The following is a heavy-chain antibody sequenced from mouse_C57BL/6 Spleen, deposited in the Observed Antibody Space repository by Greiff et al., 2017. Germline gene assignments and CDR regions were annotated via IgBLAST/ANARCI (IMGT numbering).Heavy chain of an antibody. J-gene: IGHJ1*03. Sequence: VQLQQPGAELVKPGASVKMSCKASGFTFTSYWITWVKQRPVQGLEWIGDIYPGSGSTNYNEKFKSKATLTVDTSSSTTYMQLSSLTSEDAAVYYCARYDSYWYFDVWGTGTTVTVSS. CDR3: ARYDSYWYFDV. V-gene: IGHV1-55*01. D-gene: IGHD2-4*01. CDR2: IYPGSGST. CDR1: GFTFTSYW.